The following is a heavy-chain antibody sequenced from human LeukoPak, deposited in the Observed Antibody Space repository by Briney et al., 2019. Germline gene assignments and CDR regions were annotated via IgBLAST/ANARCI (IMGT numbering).Heavy chain of an antibody. Sequence: SETLSLTCTVPGGSISTYYWSWIRQPPGKGLEWIGYIYYTGSTSYNPSLKSRVTMSLDASKNQFSLELNSVTPADTAVYYCARGGNYWPQWWFDPWGRGTLVSVSS. CDR2: IYYTGST. D-gene: IGHD1-26*01. V-gene: IGHV4-59*01. CDR1: GGSISTYY. J-gene: IGHJ5*02. CDR3: ARGGNYWPQWWFDP.